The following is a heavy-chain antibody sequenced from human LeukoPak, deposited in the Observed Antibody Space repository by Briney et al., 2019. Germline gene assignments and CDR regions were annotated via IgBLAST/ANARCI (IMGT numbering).Heavy chain of an antibody. CDR3: ARVSSAGTVRPFDY. V-gene: IGHV3-30*04. CDR2: ISYDGSNK. Sequence: GRSLRLSCAASGFTFSSYAMHWVRQAPGKGLKWVAIISYDGSNKYYADSVKGRFTISRDNSKNTLYLQMNSLRTEDTAVYYCARVSSAGTVRPFDYWGQGTLVTVSS. D-gene: IGHD6-19*01. CDR1: GFTFSSYA. J-gene: IGHJ4*02.